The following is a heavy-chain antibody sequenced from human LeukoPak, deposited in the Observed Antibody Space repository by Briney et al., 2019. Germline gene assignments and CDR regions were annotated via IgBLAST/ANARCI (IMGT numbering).Heavy chain of an antibody. Sequence: GGSLRLSCAASGFTFSSYSMNWLRHAPGKGLEWVSSISNSSSYIYYADSVKGRFTISRDNAKNSLYLQMNSLRAEDTAVYYCARESYGDYGDYWGQGTLVTVSS. J-gene: IGHJ4*02. D-gene: IGHD4-17*01. V-gene: IGHV3-21*01. CDR2: ISNSSSYI. CDR3: ARESYGDYGDY. CDR1: GFTFSSYS.